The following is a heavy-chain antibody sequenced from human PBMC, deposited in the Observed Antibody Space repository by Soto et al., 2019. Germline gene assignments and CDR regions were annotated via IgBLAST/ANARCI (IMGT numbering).Heavy chain of an antibody. CDR2: ISGSGGST. V-gene: IGHV3-23*01. CDR1: GFTFSSYA. CDR3: AKDEVGAVYYYYYGMDV. J-gene: IGHJ6*02. D-gene: IGHD1-26*01. Sequence: EVQLLESGGGLVQPGGSLRLSCAASGFTFSSYAMSWVRQAPGKGLEWVSAISGSGGSTYYADSMKGRFTISRDNSKNTLYLQMNSLRAEDTAVYYCAKDEVGAVYYYYYGMDVWGQGTTVTFSS.